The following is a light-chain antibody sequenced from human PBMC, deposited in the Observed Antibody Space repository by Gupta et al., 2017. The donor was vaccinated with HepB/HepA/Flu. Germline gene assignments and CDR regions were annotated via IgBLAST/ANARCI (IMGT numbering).Light chain of an antibody. CDR1: QSVSSY. CDR3: QQRSNWPPGT. CDR2: DAS. Sequence: LTQSPATLSLSPGERATLSCRASQSVSSYLAWYQQKPGQAPRLLIYDASNRATGIPARFSGSGSGTDFTLTISSLEPEDFAVYYCQQRSNWPPGTFGPGTKVDIK. J-gene: IGKJ3*01. V-gene: IGKV3-11*01.